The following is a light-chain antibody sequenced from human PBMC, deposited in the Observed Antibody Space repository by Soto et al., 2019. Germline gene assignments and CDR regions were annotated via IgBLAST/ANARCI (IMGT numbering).Light chain of an antibody. CDR2: GAS. CDR1: QSVSSN. J-gene: IGKJ2*01. Sequence: EIVMTQSPATLSVSPGERATLSCRASQSVSSNLAWYQQKPGQAPRLLIYGASTRATGIPARFLGSGSGTEFTLTISSLQSEDFAVYYCQQYNNWPPYTFGQGTKLEIK. CDR3: QQYNNWPPYT. V-gene: IGKV3-15*01.